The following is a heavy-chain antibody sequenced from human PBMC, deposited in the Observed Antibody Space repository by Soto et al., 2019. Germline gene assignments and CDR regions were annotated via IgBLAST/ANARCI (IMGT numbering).Heavy chain of an antibody. CDR2: LSGSGTST. D-gene: IGHD6-19*01. Sequence: GGSLRLSCAASGFSFVNYAMNWVRQAPGKGLEWVSGLSGSGTSTYYADSVKGRFTISRDNSRDTLFLQMNSLTADDTAVYYCAKATTNGGWFNPFDSWGQGALVTXS. CDR1: GFSFVNYA. V-gene: IGHV3-23*01. J-gene: IGHJ4*02. CDR3: AKATTNGGWFNPFDS.